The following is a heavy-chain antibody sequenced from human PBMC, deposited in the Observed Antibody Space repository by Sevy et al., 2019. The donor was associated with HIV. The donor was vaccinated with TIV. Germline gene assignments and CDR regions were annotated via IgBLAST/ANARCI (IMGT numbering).Heavy chain of an antibody. CDR3: AKGYRVNIDP. V-gene: IGHV3-23*01. Sequence: GGSLRLSCAASGFTFSSYAMSWVRQAPGKGLEWVSAISGSGGSTWYSDSVKGRFTISRDNSKNTLYLQMNSLRAEDTAVYYCAKGYRVNIDPWGQGTLVTVSS. D-gene: IGHD1-26*01. CDR2: ISGSGGST. J-gene: IGHJ5*02. CDR1: GFTFSSYA.